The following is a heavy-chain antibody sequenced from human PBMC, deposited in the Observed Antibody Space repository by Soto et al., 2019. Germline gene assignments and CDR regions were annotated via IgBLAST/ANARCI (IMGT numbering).Heavy chain of an antibody. CDR1: GFTFSSYG. CDR2: IWYDGSNK. D-gene: IGHD2-2*01. J-gene: IGHJ4*02. Sequence: GGSLRLSCAASGFTFSSYGMHWVRQAPGKGLEWVAVIWYDGSNKYYADSVKGRFTISRDNSKNTLYLQMNSLRAEDTAVYYCSRAPCLVVDGYWGQGALVTVSS. CDR3: SRAPCLVVDGY. V-gene: IGHV3-33*01.